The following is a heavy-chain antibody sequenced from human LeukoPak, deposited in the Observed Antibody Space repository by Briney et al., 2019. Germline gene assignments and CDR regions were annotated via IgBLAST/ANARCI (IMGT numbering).Heavy chain of an antibody. D-gene: IGHD6-19*01. V-gene: IGHV4-59*08. CDR1: GGSINNFY. CDR2: TYYSGYT. CDR3: ARHAEIAVAGSHFDY. Sequence: PSETLSLTCTVSGGSINNFYWSWIRQPPGKGLEWIGYTYYSGYTNYNPSLKSRVTISVDTSRNQFSLKLSSVTAADTAVYYCARHAEIAVAGSHFDYWGQGTLVTVSS. J-gene: IGHJ4*02.